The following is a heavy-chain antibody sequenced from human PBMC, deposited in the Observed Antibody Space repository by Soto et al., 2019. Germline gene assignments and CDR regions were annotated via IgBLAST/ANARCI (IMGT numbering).Heavy chain of an antibody. J-gene: IGHJ1*01. CDR2: IWYDGSNK. V-gene: IGHV3-33*01. CDR1: GFTFSSYG. CDR3: ARDQGYYDSSGYYYPEYFQH. Sequence: QVQLVESGGGVVQPGRSLRLSCVASGFTFSSYGMHWVRQAPAKGLEWVAVIWYDGSNKYYADSVKGRFTISRDNSKNTLYLQMNSLRAEDTAVYYCARDQGYYDSSGYYYPEYFQHWGQGTLVTVSS. D-gene: IGHD3-22*01.